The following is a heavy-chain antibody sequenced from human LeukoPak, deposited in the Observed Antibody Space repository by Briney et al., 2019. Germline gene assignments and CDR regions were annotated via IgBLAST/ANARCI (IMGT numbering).Heavy chain of an antibody. Sequence: GESLKTSCKGSGYSSTSYWIGWGRQMPGKGLERMGIIYPGDSDTRYSPSFQGQVTISADKSISTAYLQWSSLRASDTAMYYCARCYCSGGSCPLDYWGQGTLVTVSS. CDR2: IYPGDSDT. V-gene: IGHV5-51*01. CDR1: GYSSTSYW. D-gene: IGHD2-15*01. CDR3: ARCYCSGGSCPLDY. J-gene: IGHJ4*02.